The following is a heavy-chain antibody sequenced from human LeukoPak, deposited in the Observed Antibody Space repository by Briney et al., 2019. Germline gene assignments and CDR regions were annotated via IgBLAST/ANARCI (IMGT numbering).Heavy chain of an antibody. J-gene: IGHJ3*02. CDR1: GFTFSSYG. CDR3: ARDPGSYYVSDAFDI. Sequence: PGRSLRLSCAASGFTFSSYGMHWVRQAPGKGLEWVAVIWYDGSNRYYADSVKGRFTISRDNSKNTLYLQMNSLRAEDTAVYYCARDPGSYYVSDAFDIWGQGAMVTVSS. CDR2: IWYDGSNR. V-gene: IGHV3-33*01. D-gene: IGHD1-26*01.